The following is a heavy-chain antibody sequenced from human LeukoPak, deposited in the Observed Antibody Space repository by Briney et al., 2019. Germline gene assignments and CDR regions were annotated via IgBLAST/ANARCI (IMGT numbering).Heavy chain of an antibody. J-gene: IGHJ5*01. CDR1: DFSFSNYL. V-gene: IGHV3-7*01. Sequence: GGSLRLSCAASDFSFSNYLMTWVRQAPGKGLEWVANIKQDGSEKYYVDSVRGRFTISRDNAKNSLYLQMDRLRAEDTAVYYCAGERPSSSWYDFWGQGTLVTVSS. D-gene: IGHD6-13*01. CDR2: IKQDGSEK. CDR3: AGERPSSSWYDF.